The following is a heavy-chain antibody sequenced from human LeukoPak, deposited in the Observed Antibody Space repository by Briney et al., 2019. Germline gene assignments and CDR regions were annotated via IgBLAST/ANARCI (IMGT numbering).Heavy chain of an antibody. D-gene: IGHD6-13*01. V-gene: IGHV3-30*02. Sequence: TGGSLRLSCAASGFTFSSYGTHWVRQAPGKGLEWVAVIWYGGSNKYYADSVKGRFTISRDNSKNTLYLQMNSLRAEDTAVYYCAKDYAGIAAAGTSYFDYWGQGTLVTVSS. CDR1: GFTFSSYG. CDR3: AKDYAGIAAAGTSYFDY. CDR2: IWYGGSNK. J-gene: IGHJ4*02.